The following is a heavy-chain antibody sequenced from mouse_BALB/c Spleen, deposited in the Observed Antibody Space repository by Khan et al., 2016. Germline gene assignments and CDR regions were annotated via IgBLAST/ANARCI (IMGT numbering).Heavy chain of an antibody. V-gene: IGHV1-62-2*01. D-gene: IGHD2-4*01. Sequence: QIQLVQSGAELVKPGASVKLSCKASGYTFTEYIIHWVKQRSGQGLEWIGWFYPGSGSIKYNEKFKDKATLTADQSSSTVYMELSRLTSEDSAVYFCARHEGRTMITTVYFDYWGQGTTLTVSS. CDR1: GYTFTEYI. J-gene: IGHJ2*01. CDR2: FYPGSGSI. CDR3: ARHEGRTMITTVYFDY.